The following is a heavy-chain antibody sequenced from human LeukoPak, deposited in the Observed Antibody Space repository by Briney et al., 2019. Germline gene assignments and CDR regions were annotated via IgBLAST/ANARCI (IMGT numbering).Heavy chain of an antibody. V-gene: IGHV3-20*04. CDR1: GFTFDDYG. Sequence: GGSLRLSCAASGFTFDDYGMSWVRQAPGKGLEWVSGINWNGGSTGYAGPVKGRFTISRDNSKNTLYLQMNSLRVEDTAVYYCARGVVPAAMASYWGQGTLVTVSS. D-gene: IGHD2-2*01. J-gene: IGHJ4*02. CDR3: ARGVVPAAMASY. CDR2: INWNGGST.